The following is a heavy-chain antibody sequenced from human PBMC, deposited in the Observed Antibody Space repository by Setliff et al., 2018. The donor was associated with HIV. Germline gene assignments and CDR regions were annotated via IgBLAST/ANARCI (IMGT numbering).Heavy chain of an antibody. D-gene: IGHD6-13*01. CDR2: IDHTGNT. J-gene: IGHJ6*03. V-gene: IGHV4-34*01. Sequence: SETLSLTCTVYGGSFSGYFWSWIRQPPGKGLEWIGEIDHTGNTNYNPSLKSRVTISVDTSKNQFSLKLSSVTAADTAVYYCARHRDPPGTSWIYYYYYMDLWGEGTTVTVSS. CDR1: GGSFSGYF. CDR3: ARHRDPPGTSWIYYYYYMDL.